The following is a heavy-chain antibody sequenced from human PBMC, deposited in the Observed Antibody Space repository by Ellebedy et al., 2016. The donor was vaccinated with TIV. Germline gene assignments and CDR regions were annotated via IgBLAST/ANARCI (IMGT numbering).Heavy chain of an antibody. D-gene: IGHD2-15*01. CDR3: ARETLRREGGYVYHGMDV. Sequence: GESLKISCVASGFSFSNYHMQWVRQAPGKGLEWVALISYDGTETYFGDSVKGRLNITRDNSKNTVYLQMSSLRADDTAVYFCARETLRREGGYVYHGMDVWGQGTTVTVSS. V-gene: IGHV3-30*03. CDR2: ISYDGTET. J-gene: IGHJ6*02. CDR1: GFSFSNYH.